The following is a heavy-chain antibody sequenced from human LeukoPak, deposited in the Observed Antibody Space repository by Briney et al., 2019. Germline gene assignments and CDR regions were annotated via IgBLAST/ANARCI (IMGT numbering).Heavy chain of an antibody. V-gene: IGHV4-4*07. D-gene: IGHD1-26*01. Sequence: SETLSLTCTVSDGSISSYYWSWIRQPAGKGLEWIGRIYTSGNTNYNPSLKSRVTMSIDTSKNQFSLKLSSVTAADTAVYYCARQPGRWEYYYMDVWGKGTTVTVSS. CDR3: ARQPGRWEYYYMDV. CDR1: DGSISSYY. CDR2: IYTSGNT. J-gene: IGHJ6*03.